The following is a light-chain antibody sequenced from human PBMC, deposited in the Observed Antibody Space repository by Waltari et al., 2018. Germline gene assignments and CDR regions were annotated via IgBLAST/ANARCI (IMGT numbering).Light chain of an antibody. CDR2: VAS. Sequence: DIQMTQSPPSLSASVGDRVTVTCRASQSISTSLSWYQQKAGKAPNLLIYVASSLQSGVPSRFSGSGSGTDFTLTISSLQPEDFATYYCQQSYITPPTFGQGTKVEVK. CDR1: QSISTS. CDR3: QQSYITPPT. J-gene: IGKJ1*01. V-gene: IGKV1-39*01.